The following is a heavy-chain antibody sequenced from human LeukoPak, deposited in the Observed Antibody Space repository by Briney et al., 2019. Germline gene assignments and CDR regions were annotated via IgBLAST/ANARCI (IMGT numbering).Heavy chain of an antibody. V-gene: IGHV3-64*01. J-gene: IGHJ4*02. D-gene: IGHD2-8*01. Sequence: GGSLRLSCAASGFTFSSYAMHWVRQAPGKGLEYVSAISSNGGSTYYANSVKGRFTISRDNSKNTLYLQMGSLRAEDMAVYYCARGGMGYCTNGVCYREGDFDYWGQGTLVTVSS. CDR3: ARGGMGYCTNGVCYREGDFDY. CDR2: ISSNGGST. CDR1: GFTFSSYA.